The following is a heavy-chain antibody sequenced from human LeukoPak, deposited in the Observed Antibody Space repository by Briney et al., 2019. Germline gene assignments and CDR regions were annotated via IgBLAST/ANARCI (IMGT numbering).Heavy chain of an antibody. V-gene: IGHV3-74*03. D-gene: IGHD3-10*01. CDR3: ARVGGINYFDY. Sequence: GGSLRLSCAASGFSFRSYWLDWVRQAPGKGLVWVSRIGNDGSETKYADSVKGRFTISRDNAKNTLYLQMNSLRAEDTAVYYCARVGGINYFDYWGQGTLVTVSS. CDR1: GFSFRSYW. CDR2: IGNDGSET. J-gene: IGHJ4*02.